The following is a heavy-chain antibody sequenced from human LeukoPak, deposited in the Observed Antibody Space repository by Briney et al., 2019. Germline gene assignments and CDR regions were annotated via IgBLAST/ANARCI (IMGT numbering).Heavy chain of an antibody. CDR2: INAGNGNT. CDR1: GYTFTNYS. CDR3: ARVITMIVVAETGAFDI. J-gene: IGHJ3*02. V-gene: IGHV1-3*01. D-gene: IGHD3-22*01. Sequence: ASVKVSRKASGYTFTNYSMHWVRQAPGQRLEWMGWINAGNGNTKYSQKFQGRVTITRDTSASTAYMELSSLRSEDTAVYYCARVITMIVVAETGAFDIWGQGTMVTVSS.